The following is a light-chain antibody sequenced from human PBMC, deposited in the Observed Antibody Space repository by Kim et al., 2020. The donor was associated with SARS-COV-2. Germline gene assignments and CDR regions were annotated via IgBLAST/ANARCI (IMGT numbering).Light chain of an antibody. CDR3: LQLNSFPLT. Sequence: DIQLTQSPSFLSASVGDRVTITCRASQGISSFLAWYQQKPGKAPKLLIYAASTLQSGVPPRFSGSGSGTEFTLTVSSLQPEDFAIYYCLQLNSFPLTFGPGTKVDIK. V-gene: IGKV1-9*01. J-gene: IGKJ3*01. CDR2: AAS. CDR1: QGISSF.